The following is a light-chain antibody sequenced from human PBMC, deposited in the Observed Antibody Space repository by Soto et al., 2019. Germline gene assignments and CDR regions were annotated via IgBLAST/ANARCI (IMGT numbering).Light chain of an antibody. J-gene: IGLJ1*01. Sequence: QSALTQPASVSGSPGQSIAISCTGTSGYVGAYYFVSWHQQHPGKAPKLMIYDVSRRPSGVSDRFSGSKSGNTASLIISGLQAEDAAEYYCSSRTGGSTSYGFGTGTNVTV. V-gene: IGLV2-14*01. CDR3: SSRTGGSTSYG. CDR1: SGYVGAYYF. CDR2: DVS.